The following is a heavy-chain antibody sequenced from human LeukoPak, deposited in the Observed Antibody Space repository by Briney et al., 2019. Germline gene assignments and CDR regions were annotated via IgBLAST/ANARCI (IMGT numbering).Heavy chain of an antibody. Sequence: GGSLRLSCVASGFTFTGHSMHWVRQAPGKGLEWVAVVADDEKTIFYADSLKGRFTVSRDNSKNTVYLQMDSLRDEDTAVYYCAREKQSGGTPFDYWGQGSLVTVSS. CDR1: GFTFTGHS. D-gene: IGHD1-26*01. CDR2: VADDEKTI. V-gene: IGHV3-30*04. J-gene: IGHJ4*02. CDR3: AREKQSGGTPFDY.